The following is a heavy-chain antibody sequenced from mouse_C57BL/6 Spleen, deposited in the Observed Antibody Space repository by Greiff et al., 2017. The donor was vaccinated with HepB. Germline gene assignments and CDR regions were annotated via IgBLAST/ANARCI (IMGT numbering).Heavy chain of an antibody. J-gene: IGHJ4*01. CDR3: ARSSWVYAMDY. Sequence: EVQLQESGGGLVKPGGSLKLSCAASGFTFSDYGMHWVRQAPEKGLEWVAYISTGSSTIYYADTVKGRFTISKDNAKNTLFLQMTSLRSEDTAMYDCARSSWVYAMDYWGQGTSVTVSS. V-gene: IGHV5-17*01. CDR1: GFTFSDYG. D-gene: IGHD1-3*01. CDR2: ISTGSSTI.